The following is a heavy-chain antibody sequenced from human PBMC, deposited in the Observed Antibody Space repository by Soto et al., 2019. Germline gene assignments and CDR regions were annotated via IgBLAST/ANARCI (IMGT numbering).Heavy chain of an antibody. CDR2: INHSGST. Sequence: SETLSLTCAVYGGSFSGYYWSWIRQPPGKGLEWMGEINHSGSTNYNPPLKSRVTISVDTSKNQFSLKMSSVTAADTAVYYCARGREAVAGSYYFDYWGQGTLVTVSS. CDR3: ARGREAVAGSYYFDY. V-gene: IGHV4-34*01. D-gene: IGHD6-19*01. J-gene: IGHJ4*02. CDR1: GGSFSGYY.